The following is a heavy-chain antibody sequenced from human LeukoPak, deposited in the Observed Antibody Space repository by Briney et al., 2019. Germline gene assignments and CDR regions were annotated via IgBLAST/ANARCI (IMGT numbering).Heavy chain of an antibody. CDR2: IIPILGIA. J-gene: IGHJ4*02. CDR3: ARDHDYYDSSGYYVN. D-gene: IGHD3-22*01. V-gene: IGHV1-69*04. Sequence: SVTVSCTASGGTYSSYAISWVRQAPGQGLEWMGRIIPILGIANYAQKFQGRVTITADKSTSTAYMELSSLRSEDTAVYYCARDHDYYDSSGYYVNWGQGTLVTVSS. CDR1: GGTYSSYA.